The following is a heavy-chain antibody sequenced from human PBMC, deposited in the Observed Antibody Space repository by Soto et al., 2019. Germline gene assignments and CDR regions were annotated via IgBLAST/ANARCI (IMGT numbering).Heavy chain of an antibody. Sequence: QVQLVESGGGVVQPGTSLSLSCEGSGITLSNYAMHWVRQGPGKGLEWVAVISSDGKNKYYADSVKGRFSISRDTSKNAMYLQVNSLRTEDTAVYYCAGGTPIISGTTGGYWGQGTLVTVSS. CDR2: ISSDGKNK. CDR3: AGGTPIISGTTGGY. CDR1: GITLSNYA. J-gene: IGHJ4*02. V-gene: IGHV3-30*04. D-gene: IGHD1-20*01.